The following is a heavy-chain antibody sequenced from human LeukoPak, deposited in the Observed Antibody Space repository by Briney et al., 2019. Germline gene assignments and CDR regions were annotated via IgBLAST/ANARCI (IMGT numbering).Heavy chain of an antibody. D-gene: IGHD1-26*01. V-gene: IGHV3-7*01. CDR2: IREDGGRE. CDR1: GFAFSRSW. J-gene: IGHJ4*02. CDR3: ARDGGYSAFDY. Sequence: GGSLRLSCAASGFAFSRSWMTWIRQAPGKGLEFVANIREDGGRENFASSVKGRFTISRDNAKDSLYLQMNNLRVEDTAVYYCARDGGYSAFDYWGQGALVTVSS.